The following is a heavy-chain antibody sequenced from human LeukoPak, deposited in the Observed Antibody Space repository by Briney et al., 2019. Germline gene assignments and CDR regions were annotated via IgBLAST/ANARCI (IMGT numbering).Heavy chain of an antibody. D-gene: IGHD2-15*01. Sequence: SETLSLTCTVSGDSISSGSYYWNWIRQPAGKGLEWIGRFYISGGTNYNPSLKSRATISVDTSKNQFSLKLTSVTAADTAVYYCASLGSFAIWGQRTVVTVSS. CDR1: GDSISSGSYY. J-gene: IGHJ3*02. V-gene: IGHV4-61*02. CDR2: FYISGGT. CDR3: ASLGSFAI.